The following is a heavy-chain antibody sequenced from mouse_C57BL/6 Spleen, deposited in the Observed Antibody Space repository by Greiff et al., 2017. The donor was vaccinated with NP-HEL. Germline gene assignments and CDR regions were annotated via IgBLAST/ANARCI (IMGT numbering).Heavy chain of an antibody. CDR2: IDPSASYT. Sequence: QVQLQQPGAELVMPGASVKLSCKASGYTFTSYWLHWVKQRPGPGLEWIGEIDPSASYTNYNQKFKGKSTLTVDKSSSTAYMQLSSLTSEDSAVYYCARGTGTGYFDDWGQGTTLTVSS. CDR3: ARGTGTGYFDD. J-gene: IGHJ2*01. D-gene: IGHD3-3*01. V-gene: IGHV1-69*01. CDR1: GYTFTSYW.